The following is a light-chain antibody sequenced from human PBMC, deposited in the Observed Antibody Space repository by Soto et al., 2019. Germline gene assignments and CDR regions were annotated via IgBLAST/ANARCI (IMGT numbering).Light chain of an antibody. Sequence: DNQMTQSPSSLSASVGDRVTITCQASQDISNYLNWYQQKPGKAPKLLIYDASNLETGVPSRFSGSGSGTDFTFTISSLQPEDIATYYCQQYDNLPRTFGGGTQGGY. J-gene: IGKJ4*01. CDR1: QDISNY. CDR3: QQYDNLPRT. CDR2: DAS. V-gene: IGKV1-33*01.